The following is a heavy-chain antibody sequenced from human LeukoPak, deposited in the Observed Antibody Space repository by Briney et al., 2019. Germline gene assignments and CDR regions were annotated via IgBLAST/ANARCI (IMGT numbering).Heavy chain of an antibody. J-gene: IGHJ3*02. V-gene: IGHV3-23*01. CDR1: GFTVSGNY. D-gene: IGHD3-22*01. Sequence: GGSLRLSCEASGFTVSGNYMNWIRQAPGKGLEWVSAISGSGGSTYYADSVKGRFTISRDNSKNTLYLQMNSLRAEDTAVYYCAKEAGGLYYYDSSGPDDAFDIWGQGTMVTVSS. CDR2: ISGSGGST. CDR3: AKEAGGLYYYDSSGPDDAFDI.